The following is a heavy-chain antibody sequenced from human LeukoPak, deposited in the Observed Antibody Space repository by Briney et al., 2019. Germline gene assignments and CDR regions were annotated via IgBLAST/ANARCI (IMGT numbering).Heavy chain of an antibody. CDR2: IIPIFGTA. CDR3: ARGGTVGFDY. CDR1: GGTLSSYA. J-gene: IGHJ4*02. V-gene: IGHV1-69*13. D-gene: IGHD4-23*01. Sequence: EASVKVSCKASGGTLSSYAISWVRQAPGQGLEWMGGIIPIFGTANYAQKFQGRVTITADESTSTAYMELSSLRSEDTAVYYCARGGTVGFDYWGQGTLVTVSS.